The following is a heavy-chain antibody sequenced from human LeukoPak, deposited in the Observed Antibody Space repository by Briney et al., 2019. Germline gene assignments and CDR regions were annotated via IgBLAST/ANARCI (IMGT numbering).Heavy chain of an antibody. Sequence: SETLSLTCTVSGGSISSYYWNWIRQPPGKGLEWIGYIYSSGTTNYNPSLRSRVSMSVDTSKNQFSLRLSSVAAADTAVYYCARDRVGQQLVGRKYYYYYMDVWGKGNTVTISS. V-gene: IGHV4-59*01. CDR2: IYSSGTT. D-gene: IGHD6-13*01. CDR1: GGSISSYY. CDR3: ARDRVGQQLVGRKYYYYYMDV. J-gene: IGHJ6*03.